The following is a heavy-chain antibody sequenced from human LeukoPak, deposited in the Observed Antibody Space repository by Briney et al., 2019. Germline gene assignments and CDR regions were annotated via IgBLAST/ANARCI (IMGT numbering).Heavy chain of an antibody. CDR2: ISHSGST. CDR3: ARAVANTSGRFSLDY. CDR1: GGSISSYY. D-gene: IGHD3-22*01. V-gene: IGHV4-4*02. J-gene: IGHJ4*02. Sequence: PSETLSLTCTVSGGSISSYYWSWVRQPPGKGLEWIGEISHSGSTNYNPSLKSRVIISVDKSKNHFSLKLSSVTAADTAVYFCARAVANTSGRFSLDYWGRGTLVTVSS.